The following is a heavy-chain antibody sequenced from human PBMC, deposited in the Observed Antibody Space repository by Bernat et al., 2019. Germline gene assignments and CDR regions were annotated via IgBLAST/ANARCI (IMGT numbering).Heavy chain of an antibody. CDR2: IKSKTDGGTT. CDR1: GFTFSNAW. CDR3: TTSRKRITMVRGVIYYFDY. D-gene: IGHD3-10*01. Sequence: EVQLVESGGGLVKPGGSLRLSCAASGFTFSNAWMGWVRQAPGKGLEWVGRIKSKTDGGTTDYAAPVKGRFTISRDDSKNTLYLQMNSLKTEDTAVYYCTTSRKRITMVRGVIYYFDYWGQGTLVTVSS. J-gene: IGHJ4*02. V-gene: IGHV3-15*01.